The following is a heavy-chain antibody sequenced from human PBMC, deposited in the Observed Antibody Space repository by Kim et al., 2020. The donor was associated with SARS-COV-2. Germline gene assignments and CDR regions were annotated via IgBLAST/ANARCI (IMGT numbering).Heavy chain of an antibody. J-gene: IGHJ4*02. D-gene: IGHD6-19*01. V-gene: IGHV7-4-1*02. CDR2: INTNTGNP. CDR3: ASIAVAGTYRADDY. CDR1: GYTFTSYA. Sequence: ASVKVSCKASGYTFTSYAMNWVRQAPGQGLEWMGWINTNTGNPTYAQGFTGRFVFSLDTSVSTAYLQISSLKAEDTAVYYCASIAVAGTYRADDYWGQGTLVTVSS.